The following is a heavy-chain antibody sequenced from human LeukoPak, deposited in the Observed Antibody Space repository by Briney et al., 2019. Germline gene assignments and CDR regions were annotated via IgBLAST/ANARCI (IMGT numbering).Heavy chain of an antibody. CDR2: INHSGST. CDR1: GGSFSGHY. V-gene: IGHV4-34*01. D-gene: IGHD3-16*01. Sequence: SETLSLTCAVYGGSFSGHYWTWIRQTPGKGLEWIGEINHSGSTNSNLSLKSRVAISVDMSKNQFSLKVTFVTAADSAVYYCARAPSNVWGSYDSWGQGTPVAVSS. CDR3: ARAPSNVWGSYDS. J-gene: IGHJ4*02.